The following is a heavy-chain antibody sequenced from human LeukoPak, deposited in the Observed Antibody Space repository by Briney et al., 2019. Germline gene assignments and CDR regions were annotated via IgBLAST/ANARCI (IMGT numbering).Heavy chain of an antibody. J-gene: IGHJ4*02. D-gene: IGHD1-26*01. Sequence: SETLSLTCTVSGGSISSYYWSWIRQPPGKGLEWIGYIYYSGSTNYNPSLESRVTISVDTSKNQFSLKLSSVTAADTAVYYCARRGVGATSFDYWGQGTLVTVSS. V-gene: IGHV4-59*08. CDR2: IYYSGST. CDR3: ARRGVGATSFDY. CDR1: GGSISSYY.